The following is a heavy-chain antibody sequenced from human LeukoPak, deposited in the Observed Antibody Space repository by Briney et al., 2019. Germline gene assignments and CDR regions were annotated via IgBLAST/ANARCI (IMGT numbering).Heavy chain of an antibody. CDR2: IYCRGNP. V-gene: IGHV4-59*12. CDR1: GGFNTHTS. J-gene: IGHJ4*02. Sequence: SETLSLTCSVSGGFNTHTSGTWFRHPPGKDLEGIGYIYCRGNPNYNPPLKSRVPMSVDTSKNQFSLKLSSVTAADTAGYYCARGGLGGSSSWIPAYGGRGTLVPVPS. D-gene: IGHD6-13*01. CDR3: ARGGLGGSSSWIPAY.